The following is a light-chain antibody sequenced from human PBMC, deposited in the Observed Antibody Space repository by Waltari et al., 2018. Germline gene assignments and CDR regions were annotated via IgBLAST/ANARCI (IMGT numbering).Light chain of an antibody. CDR3: SSYASSITPNWV. CDR1: SSDLGGYNY. V-gene: IGLV2-14*01. J-gene: IGLJ3*02. Sequence: QSALTQPASVSGSPAQSITISCTGTSSDLGGYNYVSWYQQHPGKAPKLMIYDVNKRPSGVSNRFSGSKSGNTASLTISGLQAEDEADYYCSSYASSITPNWVFGGGTKLTVL. CDR2: DVN.